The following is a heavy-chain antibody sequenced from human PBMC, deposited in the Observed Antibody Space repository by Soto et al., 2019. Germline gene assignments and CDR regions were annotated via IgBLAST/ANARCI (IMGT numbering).Heavy chain of an antibody. CDR3: ARVQPYLVELVPADKDYYYGMDV. J-gene: IGHJ6*02. V-gene: IGHV1-18*01. CDR1: GYTFTSYG. CDR2: ISAYNGNT. D-gene: IGHD2-2*01. Sequence: ASVKVSCKASGYTFTSYGISWVRQAPGQGLEWMGWISAYNGNTNYAQKLQGRVTMTTDTSTSTAYMELRRLRSDDTAVYYCARVQPYLVELVPADKDYYYGMDVWGQGTTVTVSS.